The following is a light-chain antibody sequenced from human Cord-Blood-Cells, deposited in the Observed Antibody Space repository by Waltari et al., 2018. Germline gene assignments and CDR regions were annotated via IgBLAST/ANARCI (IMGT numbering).Light chain of an antibody. V-gene: IGKV1D-8*01. CDR2: AAS. CDR3: QQYYSFTLT. Sequence: VIWMTQSPSLLSASTGDRVTISFRMSQGIRSYLAWYQQKPGKAPELLIYAASTLQSGVPSRFSGSGSGTDFTLTISCLQSEDFATYYCQQYYSFTLTFGGGTKVEIK. CDR1: QGIRSY. J-gene: IGKJ4*01.